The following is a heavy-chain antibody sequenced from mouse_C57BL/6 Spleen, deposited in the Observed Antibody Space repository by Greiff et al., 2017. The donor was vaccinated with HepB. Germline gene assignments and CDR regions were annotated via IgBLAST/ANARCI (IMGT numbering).Heavy chain of an antibody. V-gene: IGHV1-82*01. CDR2: IYPGDGDT. CDR1: GYAFSSSW. CDR3: AREGLRQDY. Sequence: QVQLKESGPELVKPGASVKISCKASGYAFSSSWMNWVKQRPGKGLEWIGRIYPGDGDTNYNGKFKGKATLTADKSSSTAYMQLSSLTSEDSAVYFCAREGLRQDYWGQGTTLTVSS. J-gene: IGHJ2*01. D-gene: IGHD2-4*01.